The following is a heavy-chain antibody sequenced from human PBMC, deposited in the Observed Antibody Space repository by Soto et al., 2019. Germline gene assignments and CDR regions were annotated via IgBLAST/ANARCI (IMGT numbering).Heavy chain of an antibody. J-gene: IGHJ4*02. CDR3: ARDRSTVVSHFDY. V-gene: IGHV1-18*01. CDR2: ISAYNGNT. CDR1: GYTFTSYG. Sequence: GASVKVSCKASGYTFTSYGISWVRQAPGQGLEWMGWISAYNGNTNYAQKLQGRVTMTTDTSTSTAHMELRSLRSDDTAVYYCARDRSTVVSHFDYWGQGTLVTVSS. D-gene: IGHD4-17*01.